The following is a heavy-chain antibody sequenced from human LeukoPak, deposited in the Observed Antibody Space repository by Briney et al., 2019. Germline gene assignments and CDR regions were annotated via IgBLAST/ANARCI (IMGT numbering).Heavy chain of an antibody. CDR2: FDPEDGET. Sequence: GASVKVSCKVSGYTLTELSMHWVRQAPGKGLEWMGGFDPEDGETIYAQKFQGRVTMTEDTSTDTAYMELSSLRSEDTAAYYCATGISPSMVRGSPSYYFDYWGQGTLVTVSS. D-gene: IGHD3-10*01. CDR3: ATGISPSMVRGSPSYYFDY. CDR1: GYTLTELS. V-gene: IGHV1-24*01. J-gene: IGHJ4*02.